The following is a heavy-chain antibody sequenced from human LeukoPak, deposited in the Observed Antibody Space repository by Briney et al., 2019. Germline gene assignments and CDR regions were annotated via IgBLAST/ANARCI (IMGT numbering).Heavy chain of an antibody. V-gene: IGHV3-23*01. CDR1: GFTFSSYA. CDR2: ISTSGGST. J-gene: IGHJ4*02. D-gene: IGHD3-10*01. Sequence: PGGSLTLSCPASGFTFSSYAMSWVRQPPGKGREWVPGISTSGGSTVYAGSVKGRFTISSDNFRNTVFLQVNALRAKDTHVYFRAKDQGSGLGSYAWGYFDYWGQGTLVTVSS. CDR3: AKDQGSGLGSYAWGYFDY.